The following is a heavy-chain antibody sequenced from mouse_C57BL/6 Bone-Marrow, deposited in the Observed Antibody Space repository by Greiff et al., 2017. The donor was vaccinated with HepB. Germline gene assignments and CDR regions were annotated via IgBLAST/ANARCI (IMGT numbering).Heavy chain of an antibody. V-gene: IGHV1-52*01. D-gene: IGHD1-1*01. CDR2: IDPSDSET. J-gene: IGHJ2*01. CDR1: GYTFTSYW. CDR3: ARHYCGGRHFDY. Sequence: QVQLQQLGAELVRPGSSVKLSCKASGYTFTSYWMHWVKQRPLQGLEWIGNIDPSDSETHDNQKFKDKATLTVDKSSSTAYMQLSSLTSEDSAAYCCARHYCGGRHFDYWGQRTTLTVSS.